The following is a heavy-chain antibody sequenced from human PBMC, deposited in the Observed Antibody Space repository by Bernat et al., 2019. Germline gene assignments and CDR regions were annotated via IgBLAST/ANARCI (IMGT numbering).Heavy chain of an antibody. CDR3: AREGGYCSGGICYSADY. CDR2: IIPILGIA. V-gene: IGHV1-69*02. Sequence: QVQLVQSGAEVKKPGSSVKVSCKASGGTFSSYTISWVRQAPGQGLEWMGRIIPILGIANYAQKFQGRVTITADKSTSTAYMELSSLRSEDTAVYYCAREGGYCSGGICYSADYWGQGTLVTVSS. J-gene: IGHJ4*02. D-gene: IGHD2-15*01. CDR1: GGTFSSYT.